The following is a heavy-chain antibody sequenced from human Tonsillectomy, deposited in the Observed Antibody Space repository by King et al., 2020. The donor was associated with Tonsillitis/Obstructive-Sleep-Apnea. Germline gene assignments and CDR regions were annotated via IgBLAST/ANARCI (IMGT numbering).Heavy chain of an antibody. Sequence: QLVQSGGGLVQPGGSLRLSCAASGFTFSSYXMSWVRQAPGKGLEWVANIKQDGSEKYYVDSVKGRFTISRDNAKNSLYLQMNSLRAEDTAVYYCASSXAGTXYWGQXTLVTV. V-gene: IGHV3-7*03. CDR2: IKQDGSEK. CDR1: GFTFSSYX. CDR3: ASSXAGTXY. J-gene: IGHJ4*02. D-gene: IGHD6-13*01.